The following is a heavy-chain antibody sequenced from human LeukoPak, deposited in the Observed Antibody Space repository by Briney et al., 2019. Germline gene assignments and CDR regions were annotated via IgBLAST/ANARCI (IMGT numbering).Heavy chain of an antibody. V-gene: IGHV3-23*01. CDR1: GFTFSSYA. CDR2: ISGSGGST. J-gene: IGHJ4*02. Sequence: PGGSLRLSCAASGFTFSSYAMSWVRQAPGKGLEWVSAISGSGGSTYYADSVKGRFTISRDNSKNTLYLQMNILRAEGTAVYYCARDIVDSSSWYYFDYWGQGTLVTVSS. CDR3: ARDIVDSSSWYYFDY. D-gene: IGHD6-13*01.